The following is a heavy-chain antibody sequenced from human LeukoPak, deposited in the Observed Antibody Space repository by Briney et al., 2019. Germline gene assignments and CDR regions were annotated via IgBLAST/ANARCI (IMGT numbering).Heavy chain of an antibody. Sequence: PGGSLRLSCAASGFTFTNFGMHWVRQAPGKGLEWVAVMSYDGRKQYNADSVKGRFTISRDNSKNTLCLQMNSLRAEDTAIYYCAKDYYASGDGPFDYWGQGTLVTVSS. J-gene: IGHJ4*02. CDR1: GFTFTNFG. CDR3: AKDYYASGDGPFDY. CDR2: MSYDGRKQ. V-gene: IGHV3-30*18. D-gene: IGHD3-10*01.